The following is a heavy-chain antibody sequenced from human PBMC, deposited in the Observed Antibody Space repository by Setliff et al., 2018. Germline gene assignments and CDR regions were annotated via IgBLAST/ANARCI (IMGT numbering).Heavy chain of an antibody. Sequence: ASVKVSCKASGYTFTTYYMHWVRQAPGQGLEWLGSISPYSGNTNYPQWLQDRVTMTRDTSTSTVYLEVSSLRSEDTAVYFCARDRFYNSWSGTPITAPHDAFDIWGQGTMVTVSS. CDR2: ISPYSGNT. CDR1: GYTFTTYY. CDR3: ARDRFYNSWSGTPITAPHDAFDI. V-gene: IGHV1-46*03. J-gene: IGHJ3*02. D-gene: IGHD3-3*01.